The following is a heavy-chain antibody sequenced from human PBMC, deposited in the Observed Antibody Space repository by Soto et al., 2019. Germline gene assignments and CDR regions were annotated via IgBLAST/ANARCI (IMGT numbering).Heavy chain of an antibody. CDR3: ARGGGFLVYYYGMDV. Sequence: QVQLQESGPGLVKPSQTLSLTCTVSGGSISSGGYYWSWIRQHPGKGLEWFGYIYYSGSTYYNPSLKSRVTISVDTSKNQISLKLSSVTAADTAVYYCARGGGFLVYYYGMDVWGQGTTVTVSS. CDR1: GGSISSGGYY. J-gene: IGHJ6*02. V-gene: IGHV4-31*03. CDR2: IYYSGST. D-gene: IGHD3-3*01.